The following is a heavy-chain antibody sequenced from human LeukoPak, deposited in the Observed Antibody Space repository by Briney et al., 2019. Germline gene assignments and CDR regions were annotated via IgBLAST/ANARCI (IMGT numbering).Heavy chain of an antibody. D-gene: IGHD6-25*01. CDR3: ARDLSQTGYSSEDY. CDR1: GYTFTSYG. Sequence: GASVKVSCKASGYTFTSYGISWVRQAPGQGLEWMGWTSAYNGNTNDAQKLQGRVSMTTDTSTSTAYMELRSLGSDDTAVYYCARDLSQTGYSSEDYWGQGTLVTVSS. V-gene: IGHV1-18*01. J-gene: IGHJ4*02. CDR2: TSAYNGNT.